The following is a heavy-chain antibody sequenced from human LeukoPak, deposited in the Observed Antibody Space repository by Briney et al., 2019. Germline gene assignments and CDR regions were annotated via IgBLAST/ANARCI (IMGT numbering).Heavy chain of an antibody. J-gene: IGHJ4*02. CDR1: GFTVSSNY. V-gene: IGHV3-53*01. D-gene: IGHD3-9*01. CDR3: ARDSSRYFDWLSLDY. CDR2: IYSGGST. Sequence: GGSLRLSCAASGFTVSSNYMSWVRQAPGKGLEWVSVIYSGGSTYYADSVKGRFTISRDHSKNTLYLQMNSRRAEDTAVYYCARDSSRYFDWLSLDYWGQGTLVTVSS.